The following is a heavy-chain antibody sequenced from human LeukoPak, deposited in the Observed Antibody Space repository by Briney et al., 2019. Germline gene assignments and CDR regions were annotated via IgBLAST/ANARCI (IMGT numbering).Heavy chain of an antibody. J-gene: IGHJ4*02. V-gene: IGHV4-39*01. Sequence: SETLSLTCTNSGGSISIRTYHWGWIRQPPGKGLEWIGSIYYNWNSYYNLSLRSRLTLSVDTSKNQFSLKLSSRTAADTAVYYCASEYSSSPAYWGQGTLVTV. D-gene: IGHD6-6*01. CDR2: IYYNWNS. CDR3: ASEYSSSPAY. CDR1: GGSISIRTYH.